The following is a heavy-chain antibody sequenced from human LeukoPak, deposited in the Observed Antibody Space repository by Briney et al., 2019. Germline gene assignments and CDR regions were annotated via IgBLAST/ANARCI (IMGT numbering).Heavy chain of an antibody. CDR2: ISGGVGIT. D-gene: IGHD4-23*01. CDR3: AKGVGGNPRYYFDY. J-gene: IGHJ4*02. V-gene: IGHV3-23*01. Sequence: PGGSLRLSCAASGFTINNYGMTWVRQVPGKGLEWVSVISGGVGITNYAGSVKGRFTISRDTSENTLYLQMNSLRADDTGVYYCAKGVGGNPRYYFDYWGQGTVVTVSS. CDR1: GFTINNYG.